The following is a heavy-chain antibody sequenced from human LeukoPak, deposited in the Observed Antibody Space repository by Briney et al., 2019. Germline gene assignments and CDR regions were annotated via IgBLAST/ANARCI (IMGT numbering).Heavy chain of an antibody. CDR3: ARRVRRYCSSTSCPDWFDP. D-gene: IGHD2-2*01. CDR2: IYTSGST. Sequence: PSETLSLTCTVSGGSISSYYWSWVRQPAGKGLEWIGRIYTSGSTNYNPSLKSRVTISVDTSKNQFSLKLSSVTAADTAVYYCARRVRRYCSSTSCPDWFDPWGQGTLVTVSS. CDR1: GGSISSYY. J-gene: IGHJ5*02. V-gene: IGHV4-4*07.